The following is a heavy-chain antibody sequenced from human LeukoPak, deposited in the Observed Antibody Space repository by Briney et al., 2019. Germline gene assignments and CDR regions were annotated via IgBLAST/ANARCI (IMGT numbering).Heavy chain of an antibody. D-gene: IGHD2-2*01. V-gene: IGHV3-48*02. J-gene: IGHJ4*02. CDR2: ISSGSFTI. CDR1: GFTFSSYN. Sequence: GGSLRLSCAASGFTFSSYNMNWVRQAPGKGLEWVSYISSGSFTIYYADSVKGRFTISRDNAKNSLYLQMNTLRDEDSAVYYCARELGYCSGSSCWFYFDYWGQGALVTVSS. CDR3: ARELGYCSGSSCWFYFDY.